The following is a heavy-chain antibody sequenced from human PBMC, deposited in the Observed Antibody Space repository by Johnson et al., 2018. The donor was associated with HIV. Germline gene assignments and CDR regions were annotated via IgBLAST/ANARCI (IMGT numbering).Heavy chain of an antibody. J-gene: IGHJ3*02. D-gene: IGHD1-26*01. CDR2: ISSSTNTI. V-gene: IGHV3-11*01. CDR3: TTDRTIIVGANRDDAFDI. Sequence: QVQLVESGGGLVKPGGSLRLSCAASGFTFNDYYMSWIRQAPGKGLEWLSYISSSTNTIYYADSVKGRFSISRDNSKNTLYLQMNSLRAEDTAVYYCTTDRTIIVGANRDDAFDIWGQGTMVTVSS. CDR1: GFTFNDYY.